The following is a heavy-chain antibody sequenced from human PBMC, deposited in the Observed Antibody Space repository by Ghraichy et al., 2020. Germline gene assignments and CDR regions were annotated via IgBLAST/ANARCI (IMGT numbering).Heavy chain of an antibody. CDR3: TTDRSGNYVFDY. Sequence: GGSLILSCAASGFTFTDAWMSWVRQVPGKGLQWVGRIKSNTAGGTVDYAAPVKGRFTISRDDSEATLYLQMNSLQPDDTAVYYCTTDRSGNYVFDYWGQGTLVAVSS. V-gene: IGHV3-15*01. CDR1: GFTFTDAW. D-gene: IGHD3-16*01. CDR2: IKSNTAGGTV. J-gene: IGHJ4*02.